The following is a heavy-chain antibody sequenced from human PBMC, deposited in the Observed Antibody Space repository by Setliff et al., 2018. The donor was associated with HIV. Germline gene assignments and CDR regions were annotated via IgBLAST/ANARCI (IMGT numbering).Heavy chain of an antibody. CDR3: ARASYYYDSSGWVDY. V-gene: IGHV3-23*01. CDR1: GFSFSTYA. CDR2: ISGSGGST. D-gene: IGHD3-22*01. J-gene: IGHJ4*02. Sequence: GGSLRLSCAASGFSFSTYAMNWVRQAPGKGLEWVSAISGSGGSTYYADSVKGRFIISRDNAKNSLYLQMNSLRAEDTAVYYCARASYYYDSSGWVDYWGQGTLVTVSS.